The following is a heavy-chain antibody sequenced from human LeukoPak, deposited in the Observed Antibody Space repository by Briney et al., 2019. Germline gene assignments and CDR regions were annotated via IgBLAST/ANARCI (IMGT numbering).Heavy chain of an antibody. Sequence: PGRSLRLSCAASGFTFSSYGMHWVRQAPGKGLEWVAVIWYDGSNKYYPDSVKGRFTISRDNSKNTLYLQMNSLRAEDTAVYYCATRSLNSSGWDSQYYFDYWGQGALVTVSS. V-gene: IGHV3-33*01. CDR1: GFTFSSYG. CDR2: IWYDGSNK. CDR3: ATRSLNSSGWDSQYYFDY. J-gene: IGHJ4*02. D-gene: IGHD6-19*01.